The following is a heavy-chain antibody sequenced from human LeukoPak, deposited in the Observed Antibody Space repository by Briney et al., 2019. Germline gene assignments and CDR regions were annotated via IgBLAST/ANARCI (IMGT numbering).Heavy chain of an antibody. CDR2: ISSSSSTI. D-gene: IGHD3-16*01. Sequence: GGSLRLSCAASGFTFSSYSMNWVRQAPGKGLEWVSYISSSSSTIYYADSVKGRFTISRDNAKNSLYLQMNGLRAEDTAVYYCAFWAEDAFDIWGQGTMVTVSS. CDR3: AFWAEDAFDI. CDR1: GFTFSSYS. V-gene: IGHV3-48*01. J-gene: IGHJ3*02.